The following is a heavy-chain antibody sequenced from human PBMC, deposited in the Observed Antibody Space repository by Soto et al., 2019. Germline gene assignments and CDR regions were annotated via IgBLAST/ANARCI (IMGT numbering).Heavy chain of an antibody. CDR3: AKDGSEDYGDYVYTYYMDV. Sequence: QVQLVESGGGVVQPGRSLRLSCAASGFTFSSYGMHWVRQAPGKGLEWVAVISYDGSNKYYADSVKGRFTISRDNSKNTLYLQMNSLRAEDTAVYYCAKDGSEDYGDYVYTYYMDVWGKGTTVTVSS. CDR2: ISYDGSNK. V-gene: IGHV3-30*18. J-gene: IGHJ6*03. CDR1: GFTFSSYG. D-gene: IGHD4-17*01.